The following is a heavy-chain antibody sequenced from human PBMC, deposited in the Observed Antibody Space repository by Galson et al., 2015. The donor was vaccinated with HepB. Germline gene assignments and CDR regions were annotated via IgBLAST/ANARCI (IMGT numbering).Heavy chain of an antibody. J-gene: IGHJ3*02. V-gene: IGHV3-30-3*01. Sequence: SLRLSCAASGFTFSSYAMHWVRQAPGKGLEWVAVISYDGSNKYYADSVKGRFTISRDNSKNTLYLQMNSLRAEDTAVYYCATGIAAAGPGAFDIWGQGTMVTVSS. CDR3: ATGIAAAGPGAFDI. CDR2: ISYDGSNK. CDR1: GFTFSSYA. D-gene: IGHD6-13*01.